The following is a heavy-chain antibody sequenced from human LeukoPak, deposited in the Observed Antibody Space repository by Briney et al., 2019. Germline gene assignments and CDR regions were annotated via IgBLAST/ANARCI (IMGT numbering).Heavy chain of an antibody. CDR2: IYYSGST. Sequence: SETLSLTCTVSGGSISSSSYYWGWIRQPPGKGLEWIGSIYYSGSTYYNPSLKSRVTISVDTSKNQFSLKLSSVTAADTAVYYCARSLWFGELLYYFDYWGQGTLVTVSS. J-gene: IGHJ4*02. D-gene: IGHD3-10*01. CDR1: GGSISSSSYY. V-gene: IGHV4-39*01. CDR3: ARSLWFGELLYYFDY.